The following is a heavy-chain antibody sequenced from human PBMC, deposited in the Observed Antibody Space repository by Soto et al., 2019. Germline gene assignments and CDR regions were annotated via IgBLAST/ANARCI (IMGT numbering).Heavy chain of an antibody. J-gene: IGHJ6*02. CDR2: IYYSGST. CDR1: GGSISSYY. Sequence: SETLSLTCTVSGGSISSYYWSWIRQPPGKGLEWIGYIYYSGSTNYNPSLKSRVTISVDTSKNQFSLKLSSVTAADTAVYYCARDFPPLRTDYYYGMDVWGQGTTVTVSS. CDR3: ARDFPPLRTDYYYGMDV. V-gene: IGHV4-59*01.